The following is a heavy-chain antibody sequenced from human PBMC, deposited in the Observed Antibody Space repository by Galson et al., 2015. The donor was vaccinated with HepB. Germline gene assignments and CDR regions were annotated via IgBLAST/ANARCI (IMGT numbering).Heavy chain of an antibody. CDR1: GLTFSSFA. D-gene: IGHD3-22*01. CDR3: ARGGLDDSSGYYYAGY. Sequence: SPRLSCAASGLTFSSFALHWVGLAPGKGLEWVAVISYDGSNKYYADSVKGRFTISRDNSKNTLYLQMNSLRAEDTAVYYCARGGLDDSSGYYYAGYWGQGTLVTVSS. CDR2: ISYDGSNK. V-gene: IGHV3-30*04. J-gene: IGHJ4*02.